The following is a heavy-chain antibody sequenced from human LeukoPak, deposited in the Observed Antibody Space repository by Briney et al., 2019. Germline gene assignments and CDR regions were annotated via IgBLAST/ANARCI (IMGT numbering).Heavy chain of an antibody. D-gene: IGHD2-15*01. V-gene: IGHV3-7*01. CDR1: GFAFSDFW. J-gene: IGHJ4*02. CDR2: IRHDGNAK. Sequence: GGSLRLSCAASGFAFSDFWMSWVRQAPGKGLEWVANIRHDGNAKNYVPSVRGRFTVSRDNAKNSLYLQMNSLTVEDTAVYYCATSHDSAGNDWGQGTLVTVSS. CDR3: ATSHDSAGND.